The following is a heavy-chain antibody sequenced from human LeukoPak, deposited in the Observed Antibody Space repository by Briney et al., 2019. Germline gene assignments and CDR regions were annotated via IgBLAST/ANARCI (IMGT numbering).Heavy chain of an antibody. CDR2: IYTSGST. V-gene: IGHV4-4*07. D-gene: IGHD2-21*02. J-gene: IGHJ3*02. CDR1: GGSISSYY. CDR3: AREPNNCGGDCYGAAFDI. Sequence: SETLSLTCTVSGGSISSYYWSWIRQPAGKGLDWIGRIYTSGSTNYNPSLKSRVTMSVDTSKNQFSLKLSSVTAADTAVYYCAREPNNCGGDCYGAAFDIWGQGTMVTVSS.